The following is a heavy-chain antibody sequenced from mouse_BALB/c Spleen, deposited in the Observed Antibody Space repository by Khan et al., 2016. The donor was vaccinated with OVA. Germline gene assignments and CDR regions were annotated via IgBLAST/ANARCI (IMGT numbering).Heavy chain of an antibody. Sequence: EVKLVESGPGLVKPSQSLSLTYTVTGYSITSGYGWNWIRQFPGNKLEWMGYISYSGSTNYNPSLKSRISITRDTSKNQFFLQLNSVTTEDTATYYCARTARIKYWGQGTTLTVSS. CDR1: GYSITSGYG. D-gene: IGHD1-2*01. CDR3: ARTARIKY. CDR2: ISYSGST. J-gene: IGHJ2*01. V-gene: IGHV3-2*02.